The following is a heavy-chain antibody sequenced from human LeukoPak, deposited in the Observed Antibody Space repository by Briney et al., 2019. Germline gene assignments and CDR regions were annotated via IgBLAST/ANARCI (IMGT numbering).Heavy chain of an antibody. CDR2: IYTSGST. CDR3: ARGKSGYSYGDRFDY. Sequence: SETLSLTCTVSGGSVTSGSYYWSWIRQPPGKGLEWIVRIYTSGSTNYNPSLKSGVTISVDTFKNQFSLKLSSVTAADAAVYYCARGKSGYSYGDRFDYWGQGTLVTVSS. D-gene: IGHD5-18*01. V-gene: IGHV4-61*02. CDR1: GGSVTSGSYY. J-gene: IGHJ4*02.